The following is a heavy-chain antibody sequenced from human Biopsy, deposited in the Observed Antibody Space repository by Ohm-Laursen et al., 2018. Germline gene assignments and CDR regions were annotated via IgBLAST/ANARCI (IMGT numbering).Heavy chain of an antibody. Sequence: GASVKVSCKASGGTFNNYAISWVRQAPGQGLQWMGGIMSLYNTTNYAQKFWDRITVTADKSTNTVYMTLSSLTSEDTAVYFCARGLGGYDYWYFDLWGRGTLVIVSS. J-gene: IGHJ2*01. CDR1: GGTFNNYA. V-gene: IGHV1-69*06. D-gene: IGHD5-12*01. CDR2: IMSLYNTT. CDR3: ARGLGGYDYWYFDL.